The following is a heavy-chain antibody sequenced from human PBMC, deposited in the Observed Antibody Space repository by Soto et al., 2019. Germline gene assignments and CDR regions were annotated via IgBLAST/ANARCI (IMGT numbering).Heavy chain of an antibody. CDR3: ARDEYSTGWSGVFDY. Sequence: GGSLRLSCAASGFTFSSYAMHWVRQAPGKGLEWVALISYDGSNKYYADSVKGRFTISRDNSKSTLYLQMNSLRAEDTAVYYCARDEYSTGWSGVFDYWGQGTLVTVSS. J-gene: IGHJ4*02. V-gene: IGHV3-30-3*01. CDR1: GFTFSSYA. CDR2: ISYDGSNK. D-gene: IGHD6-19*01.